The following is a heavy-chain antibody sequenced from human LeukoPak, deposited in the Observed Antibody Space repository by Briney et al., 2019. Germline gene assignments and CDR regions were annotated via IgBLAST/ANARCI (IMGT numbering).Heavy chain of an antibody. V-gene: IGHV3-23*01. CDR2: ISDSGGDT. CDR3: AKDQPSGDY. J-gene: IGHJ4*02. D-gene: IGHD6-19*01. Sequence: GGSLRLSCAASGFTFSSFSMNWVRQFPGKGLEWVSGISDSGGDTYYADSVKGRFTISRDNSKNTLYLQMNSLRAEDTAVYYCAKDQPSGDYWGQGTLVTVSS. CDR1: GFTFSSFS.